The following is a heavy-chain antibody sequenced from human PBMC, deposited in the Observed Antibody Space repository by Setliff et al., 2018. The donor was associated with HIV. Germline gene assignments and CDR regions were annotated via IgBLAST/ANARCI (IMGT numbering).Heavy chain of an antibody. CDR2: VSSRGDT. D-gene: IGHD1-1*01. CDR1: DSGTYY. Sequence: SETLSLTCTVSDSGTYYWSWIRQPAGKGLEWIGRVSSRGDTNYNPSLKSRVTMSVDTSKNQFSLNLASVTAADTAVYYCARSNLEPTSRLFDPWGPGTLVTVSS. J-gene: IGHJ5*02. CDR3: ARSNLEPTSRLFDP. V-gene: IGHV4-4*07.